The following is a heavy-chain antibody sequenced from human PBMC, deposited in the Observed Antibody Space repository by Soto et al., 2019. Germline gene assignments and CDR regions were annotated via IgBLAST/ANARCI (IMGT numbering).Heavy chain of an antibody. Sequence: TLSLTCAFYGGSFDDFYWSWVRQSPGKGLEWVGEISHDGGTNYSPSLASRVSISVDTSKNQFSLHLRSVTAADTGLYYCARGQLVWYGDLTPYHRDMDVWGQGTTVTVSS. CDR2: ISHDGGT. V-gene: IGHV4-34*01. D-gene: IGHD3-10*01. CDR3: ARGQLVWYGDLTPYHRDMDV. J-gene: IGHJ6*02. CDR1: GGSFDDFY.